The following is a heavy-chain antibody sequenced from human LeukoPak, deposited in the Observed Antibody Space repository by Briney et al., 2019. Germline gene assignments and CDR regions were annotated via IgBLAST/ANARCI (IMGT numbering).Heavy chain of an antibody. CDR1: GYTFTSYA. CDR3: ARDFSLIVWFGELSY. CDR2: INAGNGNT. J-gene: IGHJ4*02. V-gene: IGHV1-3*01. D-gene: IGHD3-10*01. Sequence: ASVKVSCKASGYTFTSYAMHWVRQAPGQRLEWMGWINAGNGNTKYSQKFQGRVTITRDTSASTAYMELSSLRSEDTAVYYCARDFSLIVWFGELSYWGQGTLVTVSS.